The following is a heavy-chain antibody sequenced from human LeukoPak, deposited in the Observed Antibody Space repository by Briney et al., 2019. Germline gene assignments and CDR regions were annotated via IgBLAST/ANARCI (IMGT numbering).Heavy chain of an antibody. V-gene: IGHV3-23*01. CDR1: GFTFSNYA. CDR2: ISGGSVRT. CDR3: AKHRRGNNSRDYFDY. Sequence: PGGSLRLSCAASGFTFSNYAMSWVRQAPGKGLEWVSTISGGSVRTYYADSVKGRFTISRDHSENTLYLQMNSLRAEDTAVYHCAKHRRGNNSRDYFDYWGQGTLVTVSS. D-gene: IGHD5-12*01. J-gene: IGHJ4*02.